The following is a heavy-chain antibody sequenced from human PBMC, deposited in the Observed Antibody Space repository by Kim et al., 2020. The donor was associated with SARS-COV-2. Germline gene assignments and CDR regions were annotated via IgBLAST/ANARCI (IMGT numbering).Heavy chain of an antibody. D-gene: IGHD3-10*01. CDR1: GGSVSSGNYY. Sequence: SETLSLTCTVSGGSVSSGNYYWSWIRQPPGKGLEWIGYIYYSGSTNYNPSLKSRVTISVDTSKNQVSLKLSSVNAADTAVYYCARGDHYGSGSYYNDYYYYGMDVWGQGTTVTVSS. V-gene: IGHV4-61*01. CDR2: IYYSGST. CDR3: ARGDHYGSGSYYNDYYYYGMDV. J-gene: IGHJ6*02.